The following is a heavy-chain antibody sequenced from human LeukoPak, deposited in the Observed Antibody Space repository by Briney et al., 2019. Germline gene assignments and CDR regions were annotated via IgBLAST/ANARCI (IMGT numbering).Heavy chain of an antibody. CDR2: LSYDGSNK. V-gene: IGHV3-30-3*01. CDR3: ARDALHSYDSSGYYYHHNWFDP. CDR1: GFTISSYA. J-gene: IGHJ5*02. D-gene: IGHD3-22*01. Sequence: PGRSLRLSCAASGFTISSYAMHWVRQAPGKGLEWVAVLSYDGSNKYYADSVKGRFTISRDNSKNTLYLQMNSLRAEDTAVYYCARDALHSYDSSGYYYHHNWFDPWGQGTLVTVSS.